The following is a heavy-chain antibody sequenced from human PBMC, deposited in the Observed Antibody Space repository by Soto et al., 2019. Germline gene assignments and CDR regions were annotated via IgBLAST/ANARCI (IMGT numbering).Heavy chain of an antibody. Sequence: EVQLLESGGGLVQPGGSLRLSCAASGFTFSNYPMTWVRQAPGKGLEWVSSTSGSGGSTYYADSVKGRFTISRDNSKNTLYLKMNSLRAEDTAVYYCAKEQTHSQADTSSIFDYWGQGTLVTVSS. J-gene: IGHJ4*02. D-gene: IGHD2-2*01. V-gene: IGHV3-23*01. CDR2: TSGSGGST. CDR3: AKEQTHSQADTSSIFDY. CDR1: GFTFSNYP.